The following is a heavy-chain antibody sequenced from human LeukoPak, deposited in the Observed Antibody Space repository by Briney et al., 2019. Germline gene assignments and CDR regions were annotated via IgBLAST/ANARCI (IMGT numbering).Heavy chain of an antibody. CDR2: ISYDGSNK. V-gene: IGHV3-30-3*01. J-gene: IGHJ4*02. Sequence: GGALRLSCAASGFTFSSYAMHWVRQAPGKGLEWVAVISYDGSNKYYADSVKGRFNISRDSSKNTLYLQMNSLRAEDTAVSYCAKDEGTTVTTWFFDYWGQGTLVTVSS. CDR3: AKDEGTTVTTWFFDY. CDR1: GFTFSSYA. D-gene: IGHD4-17*01.